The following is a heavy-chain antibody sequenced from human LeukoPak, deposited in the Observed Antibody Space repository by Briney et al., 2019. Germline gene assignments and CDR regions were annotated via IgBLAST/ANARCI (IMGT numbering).Heavy chain of an antibody. CDR1: GFTFSSYS. CDR2: ISSSSSYI. D-gene: IGHD3-22*01. J-gene: IGHJ4*02. V-gene: IGHV3-21*01. Sequence: PGGSLRLSCAASGFTFSSYSMNWVRQAPGKGLEWVSSISSSSSYIYYADSVKGRFTIPRDNAKNSLYLQMNSLRAEDTAVYYCASRAPNYYDSSGYSLDWGQGTLVTVSS. CDR3: ASRAPNYYDSSGYSLD.